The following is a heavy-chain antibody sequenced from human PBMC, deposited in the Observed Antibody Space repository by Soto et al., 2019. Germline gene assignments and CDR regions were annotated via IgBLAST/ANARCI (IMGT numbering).Heavy chain of an antibody. CDR1: GFTFSSYG. D-gene: IGHD3-3*01. Sequence: AGGSLRLSCAASGFTFSSYGMHWVRQAPGKGLEWVAVIWYDGSNKYYADSVKGRFTISRDNSKNTLYLQMNSLRAEDTAVYYCVKDWSGDKCPCMDIWGQGTTVTVS. CDR3: VKDWSGDKCPCMDI. V-gene: IGHV3-33*06. J-gene: IGHJ6*02. CDR2: IWYDGSNK.